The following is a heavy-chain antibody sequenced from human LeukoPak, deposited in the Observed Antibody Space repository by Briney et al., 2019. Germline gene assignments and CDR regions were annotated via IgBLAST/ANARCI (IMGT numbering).Heavy chain of an antibody. V-gene: IGHV4-4*07. J-gene: IGHJ4*02. D-gene: IGHD3-10*01. CDR3: ARDGVSGGTFDY. Sequence: PSETLSLTCTASGGSISTYYWSWIRQPAGKGLEWMGRIYTSGSTNYNPSLKSRVTMSVDTSKNQFSLKLRSETAADTAVYYCARDGVSGGTFDYWGQGTLVTVSS. CDR1: GGSISTYY. CDR2: IYTSGST.